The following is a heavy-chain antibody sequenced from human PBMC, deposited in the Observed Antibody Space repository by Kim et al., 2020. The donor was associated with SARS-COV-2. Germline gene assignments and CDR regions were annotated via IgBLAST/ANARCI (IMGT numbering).Heavy chain of an antibody. J-gene: IGHJ4*02. D-gene: IGHD1-26*01. CDR2: IYYSGST. CDR1: GGSISSSSYY. CDR3: ARSRSSGSSYFDY. V-gene: IGHV4-39*01. Sequence: SETLSLTCTVSGGSISSSSYYWGWIRQPPGKGLEWIGSIYYSGSTYYNPSLKSRVTISVDTSKNQFSLKLSSVTAADTAVYYCARSRSSGSSYFDYWGQGTLVTVSS.